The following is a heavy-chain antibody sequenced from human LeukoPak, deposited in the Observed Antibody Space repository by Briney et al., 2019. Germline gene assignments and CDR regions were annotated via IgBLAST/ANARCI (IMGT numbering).Heavy chain of an antibody. CDR3: ARGDRRIAIVGGLKPPDC. J-gene: IGHJ4*02. CDR1: GGSISSYY. CDR2: IYYSGTT. D-gene: IGHD3-3*01. Sequence: SETLSLTCTVSGGSISSYYWSWFRQPPGKGLEWIGYIYYSGTTNYNPSLKSRVTISVDTSKNQFCLKLISVTAADTAVYYCARGDRRIAIVGGLKPPDCWGQGSLVIVSS. V-gene: IGHV4-59*08.